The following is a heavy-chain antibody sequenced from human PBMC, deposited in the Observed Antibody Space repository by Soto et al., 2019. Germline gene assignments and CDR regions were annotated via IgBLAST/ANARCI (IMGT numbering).Heavy chain of an antibody. CDR3: ATLTRSTGAIFDY. J-gene: IGHJ4*02. CDR2: VDPEDAET. D-gene: IGHD4-4*01. V-gene: IGHV1-69-2*01. CDR1: GYTFTDYY. Sequence: EVQLVQSGAEVKKPGTTVKISCKVSGYTFTDYYMHWVQQAPGKGLEWMGLVDPEDAETIYAEKFQDRVTITADTSIDTAYMELSSLRSDDTAVYYCATLTRSTGAIFDYWGQGTLVTVSS.